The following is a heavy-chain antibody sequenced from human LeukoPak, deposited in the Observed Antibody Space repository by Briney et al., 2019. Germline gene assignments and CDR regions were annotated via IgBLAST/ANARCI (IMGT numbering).Heavy chain of an antibody. J-gene: IGHJ4*02. D-gene: IGHD4-17*01. CDR2: INPNSGGT. CDR3: ARPDYAELPFDY. CDR1: GYTFTGNY. V-gene: IGHV1-2*02. Sequence: GASVKVSCKASGYTFTGNYMHWGRQAPGQGLEWMGWINPNSGGTNYAQKFQGGVTMTRDTSISTAYMELSRLRSDDTAVYYCARPDYAELPFDYWGQGTLVTVSS.